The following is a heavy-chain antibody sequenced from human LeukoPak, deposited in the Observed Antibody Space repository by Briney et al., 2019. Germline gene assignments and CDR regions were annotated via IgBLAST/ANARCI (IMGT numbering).Heavy chain of an antibody. J-gene: IGHJ4*02. D-gene: IGHD4-17*01. Sequence: ASVKVSCKASGYTFTSYYMHWVRQAPGQGLEWMGMINPSGGSTSYAQKFQGRVTMTRDTSTSTVYKELSSLRSEDTAVYYCAREWSTVTTGGVVFWGQGTLVTVYS. CDR2: INPSGGST. V-gene: IGHV1-46*01. CDR1: GYTFTSYY. CDR3: AREWSTVTTGGVVF.